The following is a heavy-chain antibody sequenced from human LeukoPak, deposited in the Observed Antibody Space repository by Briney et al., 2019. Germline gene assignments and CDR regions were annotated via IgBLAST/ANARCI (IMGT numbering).Heavy chain of an antibody. D-gene: IGHD2-15*01. CDR1: GFTFSSYS. Sequence: GGSLRLSCAASGFTFSSYSMNWVRLAPGKGLEWVSSISGSSDFIYYADSEKGRFTISRDNAKNSLYLQMNSLRAGDTAAYYCAREMEGAAHAFDVWGQGTMVTVSS. CDR2: ISGSSDFI. CDR3: AREMEGAAHAFDV. J-gene: IGHJ3*01. V-gene: IGHV3-21*01.